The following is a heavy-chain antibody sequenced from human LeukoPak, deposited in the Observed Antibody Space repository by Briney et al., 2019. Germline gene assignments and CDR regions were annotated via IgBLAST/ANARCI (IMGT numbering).Heavy chain of an antibody. V-gene: IGHV1-69*04. CDR1: GGTFSSYT. CDR3: ARDVHGDYGSGWFDP. D-gene: IGHD4-17*01. J-gene: IGHJ5*02. CDR2: IIPILGIA. Sequence: ASVKVSCKASGGTFSSYTISWVRQAPGQGLEWMGRIIPILGIANYAQKFQGRVTITADKSTSTAYMELSSLRSEDTAVYYCARDVHGDYGSGWFDPWGQGTLVSVSP.